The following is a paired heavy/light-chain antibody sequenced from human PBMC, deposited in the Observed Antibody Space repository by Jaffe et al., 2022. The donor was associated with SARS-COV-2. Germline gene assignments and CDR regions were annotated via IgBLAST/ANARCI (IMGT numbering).Light chain of an antibody. Sequence: EIVLTQSPGTLSLSPGERATLSCRASQSVSSSYFAWYQQKPGQAPRLLIYGASSRATGIPDRFSGSGSGTDFTLTISRLEPEDFAVYYCQHYGSSRTFGQGTKVEIK. CDR1: QSVSSSY. CDR2: GAS. J-gene: IGKJ1*01. CDR3: QHYGSSRT. V-gene: IGKV3-20*01.
Heavy chain of an antibody. CDR1: GFTFSAYA. D-gene: IGHD5-12*01. Sequence: EVQLLESGGGLVQPGGSLRLSCAASGFTFSAYAMNWVRQAPGKGLEWVSTISGRSKSTYYADSVKGRFTISRDNSKNTVYLQMDSLRAEDTAMYYCAAPWGGFDLLPVDYWGQGTLVTVSS. CDR3: AAPWGGFDLLPVDY. J-gene: IGHJ4*02. V-gene: IGHV3-23*01. CDR2: ISGRSKST.